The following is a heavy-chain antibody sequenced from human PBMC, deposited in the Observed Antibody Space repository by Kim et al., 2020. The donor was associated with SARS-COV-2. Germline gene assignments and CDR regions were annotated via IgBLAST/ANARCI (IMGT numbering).Heavy chain of an antibody. J-gene: IGHJ6*02. CDR3: ARTPSYYYGMDV. Sequence: YYADSVKGRVTISRDNSKNTLYLQMNSLRAEDTAVYYCARTPSYYYGMDVWGQGTTVTVSS. V-gene: IGHV3-33*01.